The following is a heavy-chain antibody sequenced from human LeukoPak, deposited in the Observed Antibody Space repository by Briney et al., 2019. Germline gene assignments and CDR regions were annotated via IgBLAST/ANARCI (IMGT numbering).Heavy chain of an antibody. D-gene: IGHD3-22*01. Sequence: SETLSLTCTVSGGSITSGGNYWSWIRQHPGEGLEWIGYISHSGSTYYNPSLKSRVTISVDTSKNQFSLKLSSVTAADTAVYYCARSSDSSGYYNGPTPFDIWGQGTMVTVSS. CDR1: GGSITSGGNY. J-gene: IGHJ3*02. CDR3: ARSSDSSGYYNGPTPFDI. CDR2: ISHSGST. V-gene: IGHV4-31*03.